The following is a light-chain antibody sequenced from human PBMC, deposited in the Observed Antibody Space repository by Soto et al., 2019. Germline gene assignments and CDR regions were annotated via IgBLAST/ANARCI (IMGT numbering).Light chain of an antibody. CDR3: QQRTNSPPWT. V-gene: IGKV3-11*01. Sequence: EIVLTQSPATLSLSPGEGASLSCRASQNISTYLAWYQQRPGQVPRLLIYGVSKRAPAIPPRFSGSGSGTDFTPRVSGLETEDFATYYCQQRTNSPPWTFGQGTRVELK. J-gene: IGKJ1*01. CDR1: QNISTY. CDR2: GVS.